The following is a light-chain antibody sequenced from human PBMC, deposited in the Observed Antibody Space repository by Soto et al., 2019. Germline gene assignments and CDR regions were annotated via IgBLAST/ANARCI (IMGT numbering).Light chain of an antibody. CDR3: QHYNSYSEA. V-gene: IGKV1-5*03. Sequence: IQMTQSPSTLSGSVGDRVTITCRASQTISSWLAWYQQKPGKAPKILIYKASTLTSGVPSRFRGSGSGTEFTLTISRLQPDDVVTYYCQHYNSYSEAFGQGTKVDIK. CDR1: QTISSW. CDR2: KAS. J-gene: IGKJ1*01.